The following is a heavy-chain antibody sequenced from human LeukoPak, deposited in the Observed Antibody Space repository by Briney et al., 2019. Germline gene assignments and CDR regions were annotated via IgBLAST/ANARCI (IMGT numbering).Heavy chain of an antibody. D-gene: IGHD2-15*01. CDR1: GFTFSSYG. V-gene: IGHV3-30*03. J-gene: IGHJ4*02. CDR3: ATDCSGGSCYSPY. Sequence: GGSLRLSCAASGFTFSSYGIHWVRQAPGKGLEWVAVISYDGNNKYYADSVKGRFTISRDNSKNTLYLQMNSLRAEDTAVYYCATDCSGGSCYSPYWGQGTLVTVSS. CDR2: ISYDGNNK.